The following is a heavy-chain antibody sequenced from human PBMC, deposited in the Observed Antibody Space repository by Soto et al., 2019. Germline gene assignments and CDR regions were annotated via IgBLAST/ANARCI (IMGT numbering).Heavy chain of an antibody. D-gene: IGHD3-22*01. CDR2: ISYDGTKK. J-gene: IGHJ4*02. V-gene: IGHV3-30*01. Sequence: GGSLRLSCAASGFTFSTYAMHWVRQAPGKGLEWVAVISYDGTKKNYADSVKGRFTISRDNSKNTLYVQMNSLRAEDTALFYCAGSSGYFLGYFDYWGQGTLVTVSS. CDR1: GFTFSTYA. CDR3: AGSSGYFLGYFDY.